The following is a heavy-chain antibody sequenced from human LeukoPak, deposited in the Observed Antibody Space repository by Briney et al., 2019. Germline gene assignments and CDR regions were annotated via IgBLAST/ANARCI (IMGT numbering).Heavy chain of an antibody. CDR1: GGTFSSYA. D-gene: IGHD3-10*01. CDR2: INPILGIA. J-gene: IGHJ5*01. Sequence: SVTVSFKASGGTFSSYANSWVRQAPGQGLEWMGRINPILGIANYAQKFQGRVTITADKSTSTAYMELSSLRSEDTAVYYCASNPEGRDWFDPWGQKTLVTVSS. V-gene: IGHV1-69*04. CDR3: ASNPEGRDWFDP.